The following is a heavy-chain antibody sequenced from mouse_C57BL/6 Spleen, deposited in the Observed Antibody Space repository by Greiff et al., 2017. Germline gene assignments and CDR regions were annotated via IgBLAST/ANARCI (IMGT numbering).Heavy chain of an antibody. V-gene: IGHV1-15*01. D-gene: IGHD1-1*01. Sequence: VKLQESGAELVRPGASVTLSCKASGYTFTDYEMHWVKQTPVHGLEWIGAIDPETGGTAYNQKFKGKAILTADKSSSTAYMELRSLTSEDSAVYYCTRDTTVRGAMDYWGQGTSVTVSS. J-gene: IGHJ4*01. CDR3: TRDTTVRGAMDY. CDR2: IDPETGGT. CDR1: GYTFTDYE.